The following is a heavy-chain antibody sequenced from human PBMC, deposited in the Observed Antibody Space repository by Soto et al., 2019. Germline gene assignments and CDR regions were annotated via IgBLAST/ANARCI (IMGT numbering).Heavy chain of an antibody. CDR2: ISRDGGTK. J-gene: IGHJ4*02. V-gene: IGHV3-30*03. D-gene: IGHD2-8*02. CDR3: TGEVASGY. CDR1: GFTVNTYG. Sequence: QVQLVESGGGVVQPGRSLRLSCAVSGFTVNTYGMHWVRQAPGKGLEWVAVISRDGGTKFYADSVKGRFTISRDNSRNILFLEMNSLGGDDMAVYYCTGEVASGYWGQGNLVNISS.